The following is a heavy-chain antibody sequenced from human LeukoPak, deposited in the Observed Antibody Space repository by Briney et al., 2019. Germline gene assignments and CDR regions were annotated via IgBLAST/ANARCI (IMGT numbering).Heavy chain of an antibody. D-gene: IGHD3-10*01. CDR2: FDPEDGET. CDR3: ARGPRRVSGSGSYYFDY. Sequence: ASVKVSCKVSGYTLTELSMHWVRQAPGKGLEWMGGFDPEDGETIYAQKFQGRVTMTEDTSTDTAYMELSSLRSEDTAVYYCARGPRRVSGSGSYYFDYWGQGTLVTVSS. V-gene: IGHV1-24*01. J-gene: IGHJ4*02. CDR1: GYTLTELS.